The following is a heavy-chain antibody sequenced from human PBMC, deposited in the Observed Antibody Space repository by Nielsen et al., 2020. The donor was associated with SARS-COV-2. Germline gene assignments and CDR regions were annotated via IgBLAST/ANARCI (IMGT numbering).Heavy chain of an antibody. J-gene: IGHJ4*02. Sequence: SETLSLTCTVSGGSISSSSYYWGWIRQPPGKGLEWIGSIYYSGSTYYNPSLKSRVTISVDTSKNQFSLKLSSVTAADTAVYYCARQKGLWFGELPLDYWGQGTLVTVSS. CDR1: GGSISSSSYY. CDR3: ARQKGLWFGELPLDY. V-gene: IGHV4-39*01. CDR2: IYYSGST. D-gene: IGHD3-10*01.